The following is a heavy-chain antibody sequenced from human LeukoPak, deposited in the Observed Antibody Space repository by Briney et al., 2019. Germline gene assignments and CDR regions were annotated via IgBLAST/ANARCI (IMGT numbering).Heavy chain of an antibody. CDR2: IKTDGSEK. CDR3: ARDYTGYFP. CDR1: GFTFSSYW. J-gene: IGHJ5*02. D-gene: IGHD3-9*01. V-gene: IGHV3-7*03. Sequence: TGRSLRLSCEASGFTFSSYWMSWVRQAPGKGLEWVANIKTDGSEKYYVDSVKGRFTISRDNAKNSLYLQMNSLRAEDTAVYYCARDYTGYFPWGQGTLVIVSS.